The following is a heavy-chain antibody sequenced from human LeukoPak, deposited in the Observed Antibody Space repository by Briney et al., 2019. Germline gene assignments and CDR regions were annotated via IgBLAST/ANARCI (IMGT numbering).Heavy chain of an antibody. J-gene: IGHJ5*02. D-gene: IGHD2-15*01. CDR1: GDSISLSFYY. CDR3: ARHAGSGVVDP. V-gene: IGHV4-39*01. CDR2: VYYSGTT. Sequence: SETLSLTCSVSGDSISLSFYYWGWIRQPPGKALEWVGSVYYSGTTSYNPSLKSRVTISVDMSKNHFSLRLRSVTAADTAVYYCARHAGSGVVDPWGQGTLVTVSS.